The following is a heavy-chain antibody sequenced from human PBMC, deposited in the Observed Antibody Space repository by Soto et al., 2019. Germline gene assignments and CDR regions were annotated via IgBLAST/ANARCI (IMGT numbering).Heavy chain of an antibody. CDR2: IVVGSGDT. J-gene: IGHJ2*01. V-gene: IGHV1-58*02. CDR3: AAVRPYYHDSSDFYAGSTQAYFDL. D-gene: IGHD3-22*01. Sequence: QMQLVQSGPEVKKPGTSVKVSCKASGFTFTSSAIQWVRQARGQRLQWIGWIVVGSGDTNCAHKFQERVTITRDMSTSTASMERSSLRSEDTAVYYCAAVRPYYHDSSDFYAGSTQAYFDLWGRGTLVTVSS. CDR1: GFTFTSSA.